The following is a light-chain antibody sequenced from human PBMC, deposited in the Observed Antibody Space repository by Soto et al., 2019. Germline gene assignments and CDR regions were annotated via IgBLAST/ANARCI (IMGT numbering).Light chain of an antibody. CDR3: HQYGSSLWT. J-gene: IGKJ1*01. CDR2: GAS. Sequence: EIVLTQSPCTLSLSPGERATLSCRASQSVSSSYLAWYQQKPGQAPRLLIYGASSRATGIPDRFSGSGSGTDFTLTISRLEPEDFAVYYCHQYGSSLWTFGQGTKVDIK. V-gene: IGKV3-20*01. CDR1: QSVSSSY.